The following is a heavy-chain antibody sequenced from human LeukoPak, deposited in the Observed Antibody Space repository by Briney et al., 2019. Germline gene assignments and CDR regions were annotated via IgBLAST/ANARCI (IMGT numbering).Heavy chain of an antibody. J-gene: IGHJ4*02. V-gene: IGHV4-59*01. CDR3: ARSALDTSGSYYNPQPFQY. CDR1: GVSISTFY. D-gene: IGHD3-10*01. CDR2: VYYSGST. Sequence: SETLSLTSTVSGVSISTFYWIWLRQPPGKGLEGLVNVYYSGSTDYNHSLKSRVTISVDTSKNQYSLKLTSVTAADTAVYYCARSALDTSGSYYNPQPFQYWGQGTLVTVSS.